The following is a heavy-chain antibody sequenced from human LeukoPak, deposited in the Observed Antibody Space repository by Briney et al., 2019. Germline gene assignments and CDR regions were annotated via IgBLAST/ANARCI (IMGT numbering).Heavy chain of an antibody. CDR2: INPNSGGT. Sequence: ASVKVSCKASGYTFTGYYMHWVRQAPGQGLEWMGWINPNSGGTNYAQKFQGRVTMTRDTSISTAHMELSRLRSDDTAIYYCAREYYDILTGYPLFDYWGQGTLVTVSS. V-gene: IGHV1-2*02. CDR1: GYTFTGYY. CDR3: AREYYDILTGYPLFDY. J-gene: IGHJ4*02. D-gene: IGHD3-9*01.